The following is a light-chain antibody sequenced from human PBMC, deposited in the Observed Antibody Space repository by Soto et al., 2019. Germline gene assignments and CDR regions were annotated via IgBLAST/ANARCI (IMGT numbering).Light chain of an antibody. J-gene: IGKJ1*01. CDR3: LEEYNYART. CDR2: AAS. V-gene: IGKV1-6*01. CDR1: QDIKSD. Sequence: AIHLTQSPSSLSASVGDRVTITCRTSQDIKSDLGWYQHKPGKAPKLLIYAASRLQTGVRSRFSGSGSGTDFTRTSSSLQSHEFATYYCLEEYNYARTFGQGTKVDSK.